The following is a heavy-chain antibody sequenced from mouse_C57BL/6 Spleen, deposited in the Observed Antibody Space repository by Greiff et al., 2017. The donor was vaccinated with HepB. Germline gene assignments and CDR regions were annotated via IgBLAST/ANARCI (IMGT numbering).Heavy chain of an antibody. Sequence: VHVKQSGAELVRPGASVKLSCTASGFNIKDYYMHWVKQRPEQGLEWIGRIDPEDGDTEYAPKFQGKATMTADTSSNTAYLQLSSLTSEDTAVYYCTTYRYYGSSSFAYWGQGTLVTVSA. D-gene: IGHD1-1*01. CDR2: IDPEDGDT. V-gene: IGHV14-1*01. CDR1: GFNIKDYY. CDR3: TTYRYYGSSSFAY. J-gene: IGHJ3*01.